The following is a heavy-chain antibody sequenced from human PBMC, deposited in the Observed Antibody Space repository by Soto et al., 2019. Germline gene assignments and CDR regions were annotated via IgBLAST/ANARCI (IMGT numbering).Heavy chain of an antibody. V-gene: IGHV4-59*01. Sequence: QVQLQESGPGLVKPSETLSLTCTVSGGSISSYYWSWIRQPPGKGLEWIGYIYYSGSTNYNPSLKSRVTISVDPSKNQFSLKLSSVTAADTAVYYCARDSPWGMDVWGQGTTVTVSS. CDR1: GGSISSYY. J-gene: IGHJ6*02. CDR3: ARDSPWGMDV. CDR2: IYYSGST.